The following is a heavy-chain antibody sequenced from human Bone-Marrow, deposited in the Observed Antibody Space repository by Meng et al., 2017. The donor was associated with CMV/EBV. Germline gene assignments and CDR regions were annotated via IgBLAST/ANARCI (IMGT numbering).Heavy chain of an antibody. J-gene: IGHJ4*02. CDR1: GGSVSSGSYY. CDR3: ARAAYCTNGVCSLGKPDY. V-gene: IGHV4-61*01. Sequence: SETLSLTCTVSGGSVSSGSYYWSWIRQPPGKGLEWIGYIYYSGSTNYNPSLKSRVTISVDTSKNQFSLKLSSVTAADTAVYYCARAAYCTNGVCSLGKPDYWGQGTLVTVSS. D-gene: IGHD2-8*01. CDR2: IYYSGST.